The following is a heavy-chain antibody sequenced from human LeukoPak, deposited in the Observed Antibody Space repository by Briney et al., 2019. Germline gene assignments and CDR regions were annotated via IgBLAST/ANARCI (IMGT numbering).Heavy chain of an antibody. V-gene: IGHV3-11*01. Sequence: GGSLRLSCAASGFTFSDYQMSWIRQAPRKGLEWVSYISTSGSIIYHADSVKGRFTISRDNAKNSLYLQMNSLRAEDTAVYYCARVLGGGYYDYWGQGTLVSVSS. J-gene: IGHJ4*02. D-gene: IGHD3-22*01. CDR3: ARVLGGGYYDY. CDR1: GFTFSDYQ. CDR2: ISTSGSII.